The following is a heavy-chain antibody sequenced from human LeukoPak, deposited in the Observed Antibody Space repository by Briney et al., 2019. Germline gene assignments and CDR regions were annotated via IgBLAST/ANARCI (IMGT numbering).Heavy chain of an antibody. D-gene: IGHD5-12*01. CDR2: IYHSGST. Sequence: SETLSLTCTVSGYSISSGYYWCWIRQPPGKGLEWIGSIYHSGSTYYNASLKGLSTISVHTSKKHFSLKLSSVTAADTAVYYCARGTHSGYDYSFDYWGQGTLVTVSS. J-gene: IGHJ4*02. CDR3: ARGTHSGYDYSFDY. V-gene: IGHV4-38-2*02. CDR1: GYSISSGYY.